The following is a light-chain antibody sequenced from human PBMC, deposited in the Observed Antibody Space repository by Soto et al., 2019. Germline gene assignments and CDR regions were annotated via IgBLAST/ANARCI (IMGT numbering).Light chain of an antibody. J-gene: IGLJ2*01. Sequence: QSVLTEPASVSGSPGQSITISSTGTSSEVGGYNYVSWYQQHPGKAPKLMSYDVSNRPSGVSNRFSGSKSGNTASLTISGRQAEDEADDYCSSYTSSSTLVVFGGGTNLTVL. CDR2: DVS. CDR1: SSEVGGYNY. CDR3: SSYTSSSTLVV. V-gene: IGLV2-14*01.